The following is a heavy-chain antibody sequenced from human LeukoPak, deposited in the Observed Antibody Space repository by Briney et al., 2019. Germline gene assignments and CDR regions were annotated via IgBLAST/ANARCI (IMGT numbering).Heavy chain of an antibody. J-gene: IGHJ4*02. D-gene: IGHD3-22*01. CDR3: ARDATYYYDSSGYYVPPYFDY. CDR2: ISGSGGST. CDR1: GFTFSSYA. V-gene: IGHV3-23*01. Sequence: GGSLRLSCAASGFTFSSYAMSWVRQAPGKGLEWVSAISGSGGSTYYADSVKGRFTISRDNAKNTLYLQMNSLRAEDTAVYYCARDATYYYDSSGYYVPPYFDYWGQGTLVTVSS.